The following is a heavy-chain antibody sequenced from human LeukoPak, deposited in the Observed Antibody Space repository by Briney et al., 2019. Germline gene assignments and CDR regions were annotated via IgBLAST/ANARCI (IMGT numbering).Heavy chain of an antibody. J-gene: IGHJ2*01. CDR3: ARDKGLAAAGHWYFDL. CDR1: GGSISSGGYY. D-gene: IGHD6-13*01. Sequence: PSETLSLTCTVSGGSISSGGYYWSWIRQHPGKGLGWIGYIYYSGSTNYNPSLKSRVTISGDTSKNQFSLKLSSVTAADTAVYYCARDKGLAAAGHWYFDLWGRGTLVTVSS. V-gene: IGHV4-61*08. CDR2: IYYSGST.